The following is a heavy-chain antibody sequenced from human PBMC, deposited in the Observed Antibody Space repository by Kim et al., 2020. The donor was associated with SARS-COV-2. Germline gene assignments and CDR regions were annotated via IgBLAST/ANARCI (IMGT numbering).Heavy chain of an antibody. D-gene: IGHD3-16*01. CDR2: VYWDDYK. CDR3: AQMIYADFAFHS. J-gene: IGHJ4*02. V-gene: IGHV2-5*02. Sequence: SGPTLVSAAETLTLTCTFSGFSLSTSGMAVGWIRQSPGNALEWIALVYWDDYKRYRPSLKSRLTVTKDTSKNQVTLTMTNVDPVDTATYYCAQMIYADFAFHSWGPGSGHRL. CDR1: GFSLSTSGMA.